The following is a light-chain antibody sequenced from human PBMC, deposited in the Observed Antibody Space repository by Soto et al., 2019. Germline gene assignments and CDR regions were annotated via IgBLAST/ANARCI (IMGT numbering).Light chain of an antibody. J-gene: IGKJ2*01. V-gene: IGKV2-30*02. Sequence: DVVMTQSPLSLPVTLGQPASISCRSSQSLVHSDGKTYLNWFQQRPGQSPRRLIYKVSNRGSGVPDRFSGSGSGPEFALKISRVEAEDVGVYYCMQGTHWPPYTFGQGTKLEIK. CDR2: KVS. CDR1: QSLVHSDGKTY. CDR3: MQGTHWPPYT.